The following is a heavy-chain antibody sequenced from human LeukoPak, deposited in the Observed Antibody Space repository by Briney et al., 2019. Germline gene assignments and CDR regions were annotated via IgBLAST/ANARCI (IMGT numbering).Heavy chain of an antibody. D-gene: IGHD3-10*01. V-gene: IGHV4-30-2*03. CDR2: IYYSGST. CDR3: ASPAYYYGSGSYSYFDY. Sequence: SSQTLSLTCTVSGGSISSGSYYWSWIRQPAGKGLEWIGSIYYSGSTYYNPSLKSRVTISVDTSKNQFSLKLSSVTAADTAVYYCASPAYYYGSGSYSYFDYWGQGTLVTVSS. J-gene: IGHJ4*02. CDR1: GGSISSGSYY.